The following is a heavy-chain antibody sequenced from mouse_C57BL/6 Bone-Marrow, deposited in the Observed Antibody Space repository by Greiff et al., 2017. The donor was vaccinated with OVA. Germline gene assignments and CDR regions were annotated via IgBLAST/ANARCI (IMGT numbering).Heavy chain of an antibody. V-gene: IGHV1-26*01. J-gene: IGHJ2*01. Sequence: EVQLQRSGPELVQPGASVKISCKASGYTFTDYYMNWVKQSHGKSLEWIGDINPNNGGTSYNQKFKGKATLTVDKSSSTAYMELRSLTSEDSAVYYCARYRKPECNYVNYFDYWGQGTTLTVSS. D-gene: IGHD2-1*01. CDR2: INPNNGGT. CDR1: GYTFTDYY. CDR3: ARYRKPECNYVNYFDY.